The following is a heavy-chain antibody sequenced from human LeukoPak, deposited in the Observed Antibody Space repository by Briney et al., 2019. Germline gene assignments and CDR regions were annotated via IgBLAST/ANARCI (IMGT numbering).Heavy chain of an antibody. CDR2: ISNSGTAT. J-gene: IGHJ4*02. D-gene: IGHD5/OR15-5a*01. CDR1: GFTFSSYA. Sequence: GSLRLSCAASGFTFSSYAFNWVRQATGKGLEWGSFISNSGTATQYADSVKGRFSISRDSARNSVYLQMNSLRVEDTAVYYCARERTAVSDYWGQGTLVTVSS. CDR3: ARERTAVSDY. V-gene: IGHV3-48*03.